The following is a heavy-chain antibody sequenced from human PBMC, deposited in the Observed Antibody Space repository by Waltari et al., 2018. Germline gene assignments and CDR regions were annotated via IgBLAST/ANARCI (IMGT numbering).Heavy chain of an antibody. J-gene: IGHJ3*02. CDR3: VKKNDEVYDRNGLVYDAFDM. CDR1: GFTFDDYD. D-gene: IGHD3-22*01. V-gene: IGHV3-9*01. CDR2: INWNSGSI. Sequence: EVQLVESGGGLVQPGRSLRLSGAASGFTFDDYDMHWVRQAPGKGLEWVAGINWNSGSIGYGDSVKGRFTISRDNARNSLYLQMNSLTAEDTALYYCVKKNDEVYDRNGLVYDAFDMWGQGTMVSVSS.